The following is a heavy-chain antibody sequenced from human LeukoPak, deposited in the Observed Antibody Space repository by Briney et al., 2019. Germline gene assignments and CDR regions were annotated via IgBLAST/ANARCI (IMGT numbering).Heavy chain of an antibody. D-gene: IGHD3-22*01. J-gene: IGHJ4*02. CDR3: ASWLDDSSAYGPTAFDY. Sequence: GASVKVSCKASGYTFTGYYMRWVRQAPGQGLEWMGRINPNSGGTNYAQKFQGRVTMTRDTSISTAYMELSRLRSDDAAVYYCASWLDDSSAYGPTAFDYWGQGTLVTVSS. V-gene: IGHV1-2*06. CDR1: GYTFTGYY. CDR2: INPNSGGT.